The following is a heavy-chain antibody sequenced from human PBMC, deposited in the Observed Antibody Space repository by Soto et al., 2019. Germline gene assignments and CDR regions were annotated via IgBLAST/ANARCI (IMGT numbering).Heavy chain of an antibody. CDR2: VYYTGRT. CDR3: VRTARQGAVAPHWFDR. V-gene: IGHV4-30-4*01. J-gene: IGHJ5*02. D-gene: IGHD2-21*02. CDR1: GASIMSTDYY. Sequence: PSETLSLTCTVSGASIMSTDYYWSWIRQAPGKGLEWIGYVYYTGRTYYNPSLMTRLTISVDKSKNQFSLKLTSVTAAETAVYYCVRTARQGAVAPHWFDRWGQGTQVTVSS.